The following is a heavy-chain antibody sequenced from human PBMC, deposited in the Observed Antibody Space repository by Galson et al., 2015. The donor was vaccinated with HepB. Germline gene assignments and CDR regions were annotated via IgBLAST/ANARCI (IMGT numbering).Heavy chain of an antibody. CDR1: GFTFSSYA. Sequence: SLRLSCAASGFTFSSYAMSWVRQAPGKGLEWVANIKQDGSEKFYVDSVKGRFTMSRDNAKNSLYLQMNSLRVEDTAVYYCARGDYYDSSGYYVDAFDVWGQGTMVTVSS. CDR2: IKQDGSEK. V-gene: IGHV3-7*03. D-gene: IGHD3-22*01. J-gene: IGHJ3*01. CDR3: ARGDYYDSSGYYVDAFDV.